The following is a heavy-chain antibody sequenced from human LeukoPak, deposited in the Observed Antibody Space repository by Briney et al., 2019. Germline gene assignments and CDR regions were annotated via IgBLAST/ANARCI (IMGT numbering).Heavy chain of an antibody. CDR2: IYYSGST. D-gene: IGHD5-18*01. V-gene: IGHV4-39*01. Sequence: SETLSLTCTFSGGSISSSSYYWGWIRQPPGKGLEWIGSIYYSGSTYYNPSLKSRVTISVDTSKNQFSLKLSSVTAAGTAVYYCAIPRLYSYGYQFDYWGQGTLVTVSS. CDR3: AIPRLYSYGYQFDY. CDR1: GGSISSSSYY. J-gene: IGHJ4*02.